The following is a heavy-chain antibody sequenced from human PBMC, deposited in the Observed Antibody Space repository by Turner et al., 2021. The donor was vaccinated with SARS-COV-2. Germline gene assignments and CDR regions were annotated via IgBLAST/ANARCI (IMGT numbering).Heavy chain of an antibody. J-gene: IGHJ6*02. V-gene: IGHV1-24*01. CDR3: ATGVAVTGTPSAYYYYYGMDV. CDR1: GYTLTELS. CDR2: FDPEDGET. Sequence: QVQLVQSGAEVKKPGASVKVSCKVSGYTLTELSMHWVRQAPGKGLEWMGGFDPEDGETIHAQKFQGRVTMTEDTSTDTAYMELSSLRSEDTAVYYCATGVAVTGTPSAYYYYYGMDVWGQGTTVTVSS. D-gene: IGHD6-19*01.